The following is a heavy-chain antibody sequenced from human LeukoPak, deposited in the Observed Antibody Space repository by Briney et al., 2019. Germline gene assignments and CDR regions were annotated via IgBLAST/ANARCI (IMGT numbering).Heavy chain of an antibody. CDR3: ARTGYYDILAGYYLSEYGMDV. J-gene: IGHJ6*02. V-gene: IGHV1-8*01. CDR1: GYTFTSYD. D-gene: IGHD3-9*01. Sequence: ASVKVSCKASGYTFTSYDINWVRQATGQGLEWMGWMNPNRGNTGYAQKFQGRVTMTRNTSIGTAYMELSSLRSEDSAVYYCARTGYYDILAGYYLSEYGMDVWGQGTTVTVSS. CDR2: MNPNRGNT.